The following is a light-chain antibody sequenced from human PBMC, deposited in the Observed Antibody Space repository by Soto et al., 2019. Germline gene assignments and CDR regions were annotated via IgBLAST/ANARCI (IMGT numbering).Light chain of an antibody. CDR3: AAWDDSLSAWV. CDR2: RSD. J-gene: IGLJ3*02. CDR1: SSNIGSNY. V-gene: IGLV1-47*01. Sequence: QSVLTQPPSASGTPGQRVTISCSGSSSNIGSNYVYWYQQLPGTAPKLLIYRSDQRPSGVPDRFSGSKSGTSASLAISGLRSEDEADYYCAAWDDSLSAWVFGGGTKLTVL.